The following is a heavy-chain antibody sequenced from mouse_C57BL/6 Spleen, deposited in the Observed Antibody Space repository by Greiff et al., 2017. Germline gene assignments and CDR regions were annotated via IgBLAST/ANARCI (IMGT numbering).Heavy chain of an antibody. CDR3: ASIYYDYEIAY. CDR2: IDPSDSYT. J-gene: IGHJ3*01. D-gene: IGHD2-4*01. V-gene: IGHV1-59*01. CDR1: GYTFTSYW. Sequence: VQLQQPGAELVRPGTSVKLSCKASGYTFTSYWMHWVKQRPGQGLEWIGVIDPSDSYTNYTQKFKGKATLTVDTTSSTAYMQISSLTSEDSAVYYCASIYYDYEIAYWGQGTLVTVSA.